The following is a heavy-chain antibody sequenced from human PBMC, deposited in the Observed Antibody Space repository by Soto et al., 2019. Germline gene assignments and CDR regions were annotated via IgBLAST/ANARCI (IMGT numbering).Heavy chain of an antibody. J-gene: IGHJ4*02. CDR1: GGTFSSYR. D-gene: IGHD6-13*01. Sequence: SVKVSCKASGGTFSSYRINWVRQAPGQGLEWVGGIVPIYRTADYAQKFQGRVTITADESARTSYMELCSLKSQDTAVYYCVRDSGAKLSSSWGQGTLVTVSS. V-gene: IGHV1-69*13. CDR3: VRDSGAKLSSS. CDR2: IVPIYRTA.